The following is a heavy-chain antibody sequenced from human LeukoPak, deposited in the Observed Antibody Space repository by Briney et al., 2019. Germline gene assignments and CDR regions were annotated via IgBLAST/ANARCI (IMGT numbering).Heavy chain of an antibody. CDR2: IYYSGST. V-gene: IGHV4-39*07. CDR1: GGSISSSSYY. CDR3: ARGGEVAVARSMDV. Sequence: PSETLSLTCTVSGGSISSSSYYWGWIRQPPGKGLEWIGSIYYSGSTNYNPSLKSRVTISVDTSKNQFSLKLSAVTAADTAVYYCARGGEVAVARSMDVWGQGTTVTVSS. D-gene: IGHD6-19*01. J-gene: IGHJ6*02.